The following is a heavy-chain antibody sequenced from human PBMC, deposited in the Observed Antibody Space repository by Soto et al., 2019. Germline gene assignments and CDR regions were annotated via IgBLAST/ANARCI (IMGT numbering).Heavy chain of an antibody. CDR2: ISGSGFKK. CDR1: GFTFSTYA. Sequence: GGSLRLSCAVSGFTFSTYAMSWVRQAPGKGLEWISSISGSGFKKYYADSVKGRFTISRDNSKSTVYLELNNLSAEDTAVYHCAKNQGVELVPLATVDWFDPWGQGSVVTVSS. CDR3: AKNQGVELVPLATVDWFDP. V-gene: IGHV3-23*01. J-gene: IGHJ5*02. D-gene: IGHD1-26*01.